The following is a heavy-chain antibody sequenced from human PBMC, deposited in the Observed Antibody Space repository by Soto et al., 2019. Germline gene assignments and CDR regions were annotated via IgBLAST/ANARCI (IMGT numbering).Heavy chain of an antibody. CDR3: ARANPYGSVWFGELSPEYYFDS. D-gene: IGHD3-10*01. Sequence: GGSLRLSCAASGFTFSSYSMNWVRQAPGKGLEWVSYISSSSSTIYYADSLKGRFTISRDNAKNSLYLQMNSLRAEDTAVYYCARANPYGSVWFGELSPEYYFDSWGQGTLVTVSS. V-gene: IGHV3-48*01. CDR2: ISSSSSTI. J-gene: IGHJ4*02. CDR1: GFTFSSYS.